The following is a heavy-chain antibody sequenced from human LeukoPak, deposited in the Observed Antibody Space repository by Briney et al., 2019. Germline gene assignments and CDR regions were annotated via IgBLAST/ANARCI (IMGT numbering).Heavy chain of an antibody. J-gene: IGHJ4*02. CDR2: IDYRGST. D-gene: IGHD6-13*01. CDR3: ARDRRGSSSRWYGHFDY. V-gene: IGHV4-59*01. Sequence: PSETVSLTCAVYGGSFSGYYWRWMRQPRGKGVEGVGYIDYRGSTNYNPSLKSRVTISVDTSKHQFSLKLSSVTAADTAVYYCARDRRGSSSRWYGHFDYWGQGTLVTVSS. CDR1: GGSFSGYY.